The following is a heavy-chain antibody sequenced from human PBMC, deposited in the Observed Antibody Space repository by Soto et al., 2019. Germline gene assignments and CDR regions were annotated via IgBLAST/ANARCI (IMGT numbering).Heavy chain of an antibody. J-gene: IGHJ4*02. D-gene: IGHD1-26*01. Sequence: ASVKVSCKASGYTFTGYYMSWVRQATGQGLEWMGWINPTGGGTNYAQKFQGRVTMTRETSISTAYMERSRLRADDTAVYYCERDDHFGSYTFDYWGKGTLVTVSS. CDR2: INPTGGGT. CDR1: GYTFTGYY. V-gene: IGHV1-2*02. CDR3: ERDDHFGSYTFDY.